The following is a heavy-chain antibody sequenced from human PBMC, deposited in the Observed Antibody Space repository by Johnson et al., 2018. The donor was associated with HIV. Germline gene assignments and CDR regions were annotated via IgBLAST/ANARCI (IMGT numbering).Heavy chain of an antibody. CDR1: GFHFGNAW. Sequence: EQLVESGGGLVKPGGSLRLSCVASGFHFGNAWMNWVRQAPGKGLEWVGRIKSRTDGEPTAYAAPVKDRFTISRDDSKNTLYLEMSSLKTEDTAVYFCYYFWIGQGFDVWGQGTKVTVSS. J-gene: IGHJ3*01. V-gene: IGHV3-15*01. D-gene: IGHD3/OR15-3a*01. CDR3: YYFWIGQGFDV. CDR2: IKSRTDGEPT.